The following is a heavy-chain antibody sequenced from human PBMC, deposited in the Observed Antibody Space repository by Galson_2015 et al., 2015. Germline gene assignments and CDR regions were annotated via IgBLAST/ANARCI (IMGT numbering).Heavy chain of an antibody. J-gene: IGHJ4*02. D-gene: IGHD3-22*01. Sequence: ETLSLTCTVSGGSISSYYWSWIRQPPGKGLEWIGYIYYSGSTNYNPSLKSRVTISVDTSKNQFSLKLSSVTAADTAVYYCARADHDSSGLVDYWAREPWSPSPQ. CDR1: GGSISSYY. CDR3: ARADHDSSGLVDY. V-gene: IGHV4-59*01. CDR2: IYYSGST.